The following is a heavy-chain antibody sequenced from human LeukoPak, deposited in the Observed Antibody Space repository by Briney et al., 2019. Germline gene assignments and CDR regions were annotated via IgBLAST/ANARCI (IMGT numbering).Heavy chain of an antibody. CDR2: ISDTGRRT. D-gene: IGHD2-21*01. CDR3: ARHDSFIPF. Sequence: GSLQLSFCASGFPFIDYAMSRVRPAAGKGLEWGSGISDTGRRTYYTDSVKGRFTISRDDSKKTVYLQMDTLRAEDTAIYFCARHDSFIPFWGQGTLVTVSS. V-gene: IGHV3-23*01. J-gene: IGHJ4*02. CDR1: GFPFIDYA.